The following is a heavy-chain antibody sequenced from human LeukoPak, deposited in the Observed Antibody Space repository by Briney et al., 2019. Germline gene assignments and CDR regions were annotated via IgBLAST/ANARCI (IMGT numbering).Heavy chain of an antibody. CDR2: MNPNSGNT. D-gene: IGHD6-19*01. CDR3: ARAGYSSGSPRYYYYGMDV. Sequence: ASVKVSCKASGYTFTSYDINWVRQATGQGLEWMGRMNPNSGNTGYAQKFQGRVTMTRNTSISTAYMELSSLRSEDTAVYYCARAGYSSGSPRYYYYGMDVWGQGTTVTVSS. V-gene: IGHV1-8*01. CDR1: GYTFTSYD. J-gene: IGHJ6*02.